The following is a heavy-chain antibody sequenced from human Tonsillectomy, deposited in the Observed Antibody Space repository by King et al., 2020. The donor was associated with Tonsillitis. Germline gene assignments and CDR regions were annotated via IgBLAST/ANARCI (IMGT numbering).Heavy chain of an antibody. V-gene: IGHV3-30*18. CDR1: GFSFRNYG. D-gene: IGHD6-13*01. Sequence: QLVQSGGGVVQPGRSLRLSCAASGFSFRNYGIHWVRQAPGKGLEWVAIIPYDGSNKYYADSVKGRFTVSRDNSKNTLYLQMNSLRVEDTAVYYCAKEIAAAGDSYYSCGMDVWGQGTAVTVSS. CDR2: IPYDGSNK. CDR3: AKEIAAAGDSYYSCGMDV. J-gene: IGHJ6*02.